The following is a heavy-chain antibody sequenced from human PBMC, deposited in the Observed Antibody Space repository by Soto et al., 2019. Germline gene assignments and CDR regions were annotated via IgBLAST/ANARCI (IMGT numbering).Heavy chain of an antibody. CDR1: GYTFTSCG. V-gene: IGHV1-18*01. Sequence: GASVKVSCKASGYTFTSCGTSCVRRAPGQGLEWMGWISPYNGNTNYAQKLQGRVTVTTDTSTSTAYMELRSLTSDDTAVYYCARDLDGSGSYFTGYWGQGTLVTVSS. D-gene: IGHD3-10*01. CDR2: ISPYNGNT. J-gene: IGHJ4*02. CDR3: ARDLDGSGSYFTGY.